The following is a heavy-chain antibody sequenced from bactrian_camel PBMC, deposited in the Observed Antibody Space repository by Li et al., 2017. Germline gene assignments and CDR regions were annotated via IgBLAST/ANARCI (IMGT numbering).Heavy chain of an antibody. J-gene: IGHJ7*01. Sequence: QLVESGGGSAQPGGSLRLSCTASGFTFQNSDVHWFRQAPGNECELVSTIEADGTTSYSDSVKGRFTISRDNAKNTVYLEMNSLKSEDTAHYYCATTNTVNGGMDYWGKGTQVTVS. CDR1: GFTFQNSD. D-gene: IGHD2*01. V-gene: IGHV3S60*01. CDR2: IEADGTT.